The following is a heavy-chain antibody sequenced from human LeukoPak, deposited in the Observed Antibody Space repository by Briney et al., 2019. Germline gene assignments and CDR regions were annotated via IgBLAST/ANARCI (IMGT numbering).Heavy chain of an antibody. Sequence: GGSLRLSCAASGFTLSSYWMHWARQASGKGLVWVSCINSDGRSTSYADSVKGRFTISRDNAKNTLYLQMNSLRAEDTAVYYCAKEWRFGENWFDPWGQGTLVTVSS. V-gene: IGHV3-74*01. CDR3: AKEWRFGENWFDP. CDR1: GFTLSSYW. D-gene: IGHD3-10*01. CDR2: INSDGRST. J-gene: IGHJ5*02.